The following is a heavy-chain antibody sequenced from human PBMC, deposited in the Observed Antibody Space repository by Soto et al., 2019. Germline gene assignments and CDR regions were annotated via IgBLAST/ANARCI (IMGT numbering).Heavy chain of an antibody. D-gene: IGHD2-8*01. Sequence: QVQLVQSGAEVKKPGASVKVSCKASGYNFTHYYIHWVRQAPGQGLEWMGMINPSGGSTDNAQKFQGRVTMTTDTSTTTVYIELSSLRSDDTAVYYCARPPFPGCINGVCYPCDHWGQGTLVTVSS. CDR3: ARPPFPGCINGVCYPCDH. J-gene: IGHJ4*02. V-gene: IGHV1-46*01. CDR1: GYNFTHYY. CDR2: INPSGGST.